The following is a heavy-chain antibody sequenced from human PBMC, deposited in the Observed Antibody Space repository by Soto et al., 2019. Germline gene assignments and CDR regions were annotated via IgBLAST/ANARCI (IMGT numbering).Heavy chain of an antibody. CDR3: ARDLSSSLDY. Sequence: QVQLVQSGAEVKKPGASVKVSCKASGYTFTSYALYWVRQAPGQRLEWVGWINAGNGETRYSQKFKGRVTITSNTSASTAYMEMISLRSEDTTVYYCARDLSSSLDYWGQGTLVIVSS. J-gene: IGHJ4*02. CDR1: GYTFTSYA. V-gene: IGHV1-3*01. D-gene: IGHD6-13*01. CDR2: INAGNGET.